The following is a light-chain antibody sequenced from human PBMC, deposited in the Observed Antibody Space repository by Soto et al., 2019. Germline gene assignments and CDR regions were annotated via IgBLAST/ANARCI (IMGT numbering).Light chain of an antibody. CDR3: QQYGSSPWT. CDR2: GAS. V-gene: IGKV3-20*01. J-gene: IGKJ1*01. Sequence: GVSQSPGTLSLSTGERATLSCRASQSVSSSYLAWYQQIPGQAPRLLIYGASSRATGIPDRFSGSGSGTDFTLTISRLESADFAVYYCQQYGSSPWTFAQGTKVAIK. CDR1: QSVSSSY.